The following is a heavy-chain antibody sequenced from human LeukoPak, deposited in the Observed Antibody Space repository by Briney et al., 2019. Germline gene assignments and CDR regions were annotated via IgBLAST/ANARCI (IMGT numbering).Heavy chain of an antibody. J-gene: IGHJ4*02. CDR2: IWDDGSNE. CDR3: ARDHSGTQDY. V-gene: IGHV3-33*08. Sequence: GGSLRLSCAASGFTFSSYGMHWVRQAPGKGLEWVAVIWDDGSNEYYADSVKGRFTIFRDDRRNTLYLQMNSLRAEDTAVYSCARDHSGTQDYWGQGTLVTVSS. D-gene: IGHD1-1*01. CDR1: GFTFSSYG.